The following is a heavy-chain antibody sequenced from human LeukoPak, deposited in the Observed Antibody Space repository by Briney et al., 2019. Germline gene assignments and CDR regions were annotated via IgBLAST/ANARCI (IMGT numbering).Heavy chain of an antibody. J-gene: IGHJ4*02. CDR3: ARHDDILTGYYSLDY. D-gene: IGHD3-9*01. Sequence: GGSLRLSCAASGFTVSSNYMTWVRQAPGKGLEWVSVIYNGGRTYYVDSVKGRFTISRDNSKNTLYLQMNSLRAEDTAVYYCARHDDILTGYYSLDYWGQGTLVTVSS. V-gene: IGHV3-66*04. CDR1: GFTVSSNY. CDR2: IYNGGRT.